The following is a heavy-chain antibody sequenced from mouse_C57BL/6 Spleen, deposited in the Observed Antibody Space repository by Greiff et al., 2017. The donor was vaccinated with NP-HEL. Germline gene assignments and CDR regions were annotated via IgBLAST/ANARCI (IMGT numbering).Heavy chain of an antibody. V-gene: IGHV1-39*01. CDR1: GYSFTDYN. D-gene: IGHD2-3*01. J-gene: IGHJ4*01. CDR2: INPNYGTT. Sequence: EVKLMESGPELVKPGASVKISCKASGYSFTDYNMNWVKQSNGKSLEWIGVINPNYGTTSYNQKFKGKATLTVDQSSSTAYMQLNSLTSEDSAVYYCARIWLLHSYAMDYWGQGTSVTVSS. CDR3: ARIWLLHSYAMDY.